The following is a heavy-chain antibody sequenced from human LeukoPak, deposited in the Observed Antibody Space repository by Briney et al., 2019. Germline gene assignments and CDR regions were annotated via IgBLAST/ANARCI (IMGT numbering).Heavy chain of an antibody. D-gene: IGHD2-2*01. V-gene: IGHV1-2*02. CDR2: INPNSGGT. J-gene: IGHJ6*03. CDR3: AREPRVVVPAASYYYYYYMDV. CDR1: GYTFTGYY. Sequence: ASVTVSCKASGYTFTGYYMHWVRQAPGQGLEWMGWINPNSGGTNYAQKFQGRVTMTRDTSISTAYKELSRLRSDDTAVYYCAREPRVVVPAASYYYYYYMDVWGKGTTVTVSS.